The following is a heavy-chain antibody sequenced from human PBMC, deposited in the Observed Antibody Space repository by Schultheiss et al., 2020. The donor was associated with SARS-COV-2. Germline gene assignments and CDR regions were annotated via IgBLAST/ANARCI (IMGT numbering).Heavy chain of an antibody. J-gene: IGHJ4*02. Sequence: GESLKISCAASGFTFSSYSMNWVRQAPGKGLEWVSSISSSSSYIYYADSVKGRFTISRDNAKNSLYLQMNSLRAEDTAVYYCAREGMVRGVVPDYWGQGTLVTVSS. D-gene: IGHD3-10*01. CDR2: ISSSSSYI. V-gene: IGHV3-21*01. CDR3: AREGMVRGVVPDY. CDR1: GFTFSSYS.